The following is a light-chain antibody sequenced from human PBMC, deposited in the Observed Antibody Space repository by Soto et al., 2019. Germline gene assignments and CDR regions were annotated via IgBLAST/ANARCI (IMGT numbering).Light chain of an antibody. CDR3: QQRSNWPT. CDR1: QSVSSY. CDR2: DAS. J-gene: IGKJ5*01. V-gene: IGKV3-11*01. Sequence: EILLTQSPATLSLSLGERSPLSCRASQSVSSYLAWYQQKPGQAPRLLIYDASNRATGIPARFSGSGSGTDFTLTISSLEPEDLAVYYCQQRSNWPTFGQGTRLEIK.